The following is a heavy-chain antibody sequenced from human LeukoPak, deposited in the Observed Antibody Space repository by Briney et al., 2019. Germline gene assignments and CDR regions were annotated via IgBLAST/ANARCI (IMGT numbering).Heavy chain of an antibody. J-gene: IGHJ5*02. CDR2: INPNSGGT. Sequence: ASVKVSCKASGYTFTGYYMHWVRQAPGQGLEWMGWINPNSGGTNYAQKFQGRVTMTRDTSISTAYMELSRLRSEDTAVYYCARGPRYGSGSYSGWFDPWGQGTLVTVSS. CDR1: GYTFTGYY. CDR3: ARGPRYGSGSYSGWFDP. D-gene: IGHD3-10*01. V-gene: IGHV1-2*02.